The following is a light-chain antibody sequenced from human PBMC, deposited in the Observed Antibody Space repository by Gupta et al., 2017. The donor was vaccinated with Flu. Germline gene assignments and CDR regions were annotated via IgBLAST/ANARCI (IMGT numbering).Light chain of an antibody. CDR2: DDT. CDR3: YSTDISGDLRV. Sequence: SYELTQPPSVSVSPGQTARITCSGDALPKKYAYWYQQKSGQAPVLVIYDDTKRTSGIPERFSGSNSGTVATLTISGAQVEDEADYYCYSTDISGDLRVFGGGTKLTVL. J-gene: IGLJ2*01. V-gene: IGLV3-10*01. CDR1: ALPKKY.